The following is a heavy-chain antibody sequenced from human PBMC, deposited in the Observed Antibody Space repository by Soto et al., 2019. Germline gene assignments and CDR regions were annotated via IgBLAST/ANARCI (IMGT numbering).Heavy chain of an antibody. CDR3: VRNPDYYDSTVPPNGDY. CDR2: ISYEGNNK. Sequence: QVQLVESGGGVVQPGRSLRLSCVDSGFTFSRDAMHWVRQAPGKGLEWVTVISYEGNNKYYADSVKGRFTISRDNSKNTLYLQMNNLRPEDTAVYYCVRNPDYYDSTVPPNGDYWGQGTLVTVSS. J-gene: IGHJ4*02. D-gene: IGHD3-22*01. V-gene: IGHV3-30*04. CDR1: GFTFSRDA.